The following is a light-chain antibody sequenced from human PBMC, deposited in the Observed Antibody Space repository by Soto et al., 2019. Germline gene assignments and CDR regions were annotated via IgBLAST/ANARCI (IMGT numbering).Light chain of an antibody. CDR2: DTS. CDR3: QQYGTSEII. J-gene: IGKJ5*01. CDR1: QSVSSNY. V-gene: IGKV3-20*01. Sequence: EIVLTQSPGTLSLSPGERATLSCRASQSVSSNYLAWYQQKPGQAPRLLIYDTSSRASDIPDRFSGSGSGTDFTLTISRLEPEDFAVFFCQQYGTSEIIFGQGTRLEIK.